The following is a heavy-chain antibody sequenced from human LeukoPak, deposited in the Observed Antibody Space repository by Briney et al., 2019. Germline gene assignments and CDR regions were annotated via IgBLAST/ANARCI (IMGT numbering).Heavy chain of an antibody. CDR1: GGSISSSSYY. V-gene: IGHV4-39*07. CDR3: ARDRGGYRVADV. D-gene: IGHD3-22*01. Sequence: PSETLSLTCTVSGGSISSSSYYWGWIRQPPGKGLEWIGSIYYSGSTYYNPSLKSRVTISVDTSKNQFSLKLSSVTAADTAVYYCARDRGGYRVADVWGKGTTVTVSS. J-gene: IGHJ6*04. CDR2: IYYSGST.